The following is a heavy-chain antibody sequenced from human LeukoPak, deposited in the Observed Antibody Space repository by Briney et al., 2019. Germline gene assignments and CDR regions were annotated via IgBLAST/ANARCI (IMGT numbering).Heavy chain of an antibody. V-gene: IGHV4-39*01. CDR1: GGSISSSSYY. J-gene: IGHJ4*02. Sequence: KTSETPSLTCTVSGGSISSSSYYWGWIRQPPGKGLEWIGSIYYSGSTYYNPSLKSRVTISVDTSKNQFSLKLSSVTAADTAVYYCARHPTREKFDYWGQGTLVTVSS. CDR2: IYYSGST. CDR3: ARHPTREKFDY.